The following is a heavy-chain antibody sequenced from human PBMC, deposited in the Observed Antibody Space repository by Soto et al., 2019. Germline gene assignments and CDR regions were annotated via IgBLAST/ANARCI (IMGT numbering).Heavy chain of an antibody. CDR3: AKEFDSSGWGSFFDS. D-gene: IGHD6-19*01. CDR2: ISLNGGEK. J-gene: IGHJ4*02. V-gene: IGHV3-30*18. CDR1: GFTFSTYG. Sequence: QVQLVESGGGVVQPGRSLRLSCAVSGFTFSTYGMHWVRQAPGKGLEWVAVISLNGGEKYYTDSVEGRFTISSDNSRNTLYLQMDSLTVEDTAVYCCAKEFDSSGWGSFFDSWGQGTLVTVSS.